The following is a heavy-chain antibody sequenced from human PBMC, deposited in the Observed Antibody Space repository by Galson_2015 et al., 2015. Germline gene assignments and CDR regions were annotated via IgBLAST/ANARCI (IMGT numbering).Heavy chain of an antibody. CDR1: GFTFSSYG. CDR3: ARDRRLYCGGSCYSGFDY. D-gene: IGHD2-15*01. J-gene: IGHJ4*02. Sequence: SLRLSCAASGFTFSSYGMHWVRQAPGKGLEWVAVISYDGSNKYYADSVKGRFTISRDNSKNTLYLQMNSLRAEDTAVYYCARDRRLYCGGSCYSGFDYWGQGTLVTVSS. CDR2: ISYDGSNK. V-gene: IGHV3-30*03.